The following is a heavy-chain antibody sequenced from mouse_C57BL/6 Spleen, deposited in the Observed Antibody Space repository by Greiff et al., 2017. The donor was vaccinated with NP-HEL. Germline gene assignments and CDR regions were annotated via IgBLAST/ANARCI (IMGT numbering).Heavy chain of an antibody. CDR2: ISNGGGST. J-gene: IGHJ3*01. V-gene: IGHV5-12*01. Sequence: EVQGVESGGGLVQPGGSLKLSCAASGFTFSDYYMYWVRQTPEKRLEWVAYISNGGGSTYYPDTVKGRFTISRDNAKNTLYLQMSRLKSEDTAMYYCARGGGLRGFAYWGQGTLVTVSA. D-gene: IGHD2-4*01. CDR3: ARGGGLRGFAY. CDR1: GFTFSDYY.